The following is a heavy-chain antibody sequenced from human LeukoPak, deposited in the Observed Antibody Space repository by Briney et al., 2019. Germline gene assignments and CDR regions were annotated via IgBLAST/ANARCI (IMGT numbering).Heavy chain of an antibody. J-gene: IGHJ5*02. Sequence: GGSLRLSCAVSGFTFSLFGMHWVRQGPGKGLMWVSRLNEDGTTADYADSVKGRFTMSRDNAKGQVFLEMRSLTVEDTAIYFCVSERLYYSSLAYKEREYFDPWARGALVTVSS. CDR2: LNEDGTTA. CDR3: VSERLYYSSLAYKEREYFDP. CDR1: GFTFSLFG. D-gene: IGHD3-22*01. V-gene: IGHV3-74*01.